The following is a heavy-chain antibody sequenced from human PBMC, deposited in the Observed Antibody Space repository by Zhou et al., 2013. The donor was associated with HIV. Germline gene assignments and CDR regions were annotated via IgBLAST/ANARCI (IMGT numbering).Heavy chain of an antibody. CDR3: ARGGAGRVYYYGMDV. D-gene: IGHD3-10*01. Sequence: QVHLVQSGAEVKEPGASVKLSCKTEYSFTGYYMHWVRQAPGQGLEWMGWILPNSGATKYAQRFQGRVTMTRDTSISTAYMELSRLRSDDTAVYYCARGGAGRVYYYGMDVWGQGTTVTVSS. CDR1: EYSFTGYY. CDR2: ILPNSGAT. J-gene: IGHJ6*02. V-gene: IGHV1-2*02.